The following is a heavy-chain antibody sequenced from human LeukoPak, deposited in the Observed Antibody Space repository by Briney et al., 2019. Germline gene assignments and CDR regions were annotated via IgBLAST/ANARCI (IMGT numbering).Heavy chain of an antibody. CDR1: GFTFSSYS. J-gene: IGHJ6*02. Sequence: TGGSLRLSCAASGFTFSSYSMNWVRQAPGQGLEWVSYVSSSGSTTYYADSVKGRFTISRDHAKNSLYLQMSNLRAEDTAVYFCARGGGLDVWGQGATVTVSS. CDR3: ARGGGLDV. V-gene: IGHV3-48*01. CDR2: VSSSGSTT. D-gene: IGHD3-16*01.